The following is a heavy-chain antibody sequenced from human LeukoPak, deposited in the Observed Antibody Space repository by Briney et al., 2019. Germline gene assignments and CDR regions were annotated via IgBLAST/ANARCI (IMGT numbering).Heavy chain of an antibody. J-gene: IGHJ4*02. Sequence: GGSLRLSCAASGFTFSSNWMHWVRQAPGKGLAWVSRINSDGSITSYVDSVKGRFTISRDNAKNTLYLQVNSLRAEDTAVYYCARGFNMITFGGQGTLVTVSS. V-gene: IGHV3-74*01. CDR3: ARGFNMITF. D-gene: IGHD3-16*01. CDR2: INSDGSIT. CDR1: GFTFSSNW.